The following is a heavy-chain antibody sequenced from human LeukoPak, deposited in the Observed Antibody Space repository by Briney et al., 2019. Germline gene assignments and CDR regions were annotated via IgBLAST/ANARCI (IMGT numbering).Heavy chain of an antibody. D-gene: IGHD3-22*01. CDR2: IINSGGNT. V-gene: IGHV3-23*01. CDR1: GFTFSNFA. Sequence: PGGSLRLSCAASGFTFSNFAMSWVRQAPGKGLEWVSGIINSGGNTYYADSVKGRFTISRDNSKNTLYLQMNSLRAEDTAIYYCAKVVNSGFYYYFDYWGQGTLVTVSS. CDR3: AKVVNSGFYYYFDY. J-gene: IGHJ4*02.